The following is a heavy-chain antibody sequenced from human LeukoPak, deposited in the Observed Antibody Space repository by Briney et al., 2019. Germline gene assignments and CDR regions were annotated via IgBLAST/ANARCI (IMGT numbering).Heavy chain of an antibody. CDR1: GFTFSSYS. J-gene: IGHJ4*02. V-gene: IGHV3-21*01. CDR2: ISSSSSYI. CDR3: ARDRGYCSGNSCYPFDY. D-gene: IGHD2-15*01. Sequence: GGSLRLSCAASGFTFSSYSMNWVRQAPGKGLEWVSSISSSSSYIYYADSVKGRFTISRDNAKNSLYLQMNSLRAEDTAVYYCARDRGYCSGNSCYPFDYWGQGTLVTVSS.